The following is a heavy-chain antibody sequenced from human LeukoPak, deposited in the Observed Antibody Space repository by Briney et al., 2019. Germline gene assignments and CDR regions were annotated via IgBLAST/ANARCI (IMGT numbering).Heavy chain of an antibody. Sequence: GASVKVSCKASGYTFTSYYMHWVRQAPGQGLEWMGIINPSGGNTSYAQKFQGRVTMTRDTSTSTVYMELSSLRSEDTAVYYCAREQYSNYVDLWGQGTLVTVSS. CDR3: AREQYSNYVDL. D-gene: IGHD4-11*01. J-gene: IGHJ4*02. CDR1: GYTFTSYY. V-gene: IGHV1-46*01. CDR2: INPSGGNT.